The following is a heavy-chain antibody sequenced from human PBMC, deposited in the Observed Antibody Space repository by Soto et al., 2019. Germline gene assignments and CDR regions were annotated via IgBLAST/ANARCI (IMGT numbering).Heavy chain of an antibody. CDR2: IDPSDSYI. V-gene: IGHV5-10-1*03. CDR3: ARQKSDYGLDP. CDR1: GYSFTSYR. Sequence: EVQLVQSGTEMKKPGESLRISCKGSGYSFTSYRITWVRQMPGKGLEWMGRIDPSDSYIDYSPSFQGHVTISVDKSINTAYLQWSSLKASDTAMYYCARQKSDYGLDPWGQGTLVTVSS. D-gene: IGHD4-17*01. J-gene: IGHJ5*02.